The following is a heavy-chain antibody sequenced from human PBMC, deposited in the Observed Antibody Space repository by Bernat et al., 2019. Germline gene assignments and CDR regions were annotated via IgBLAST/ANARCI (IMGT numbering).Heavy chain of an antibody. CDR2: ISAYNGNT. CDR3: ARENCSSTSGEGSYYYGMDV. Sequence: QVQLVQSGAEVKKPGASVKVSCKASGYTFTSYGISWVRQAPGQGLEWMGWISAYNGNTKYAQKFQGRVTMTTDTSTSTAYMELRSLRSDDTAVYYCARENCSSTSGEGSYYYGMDVWGQGTTVTVSS. D-gene: IGHD2-2*01. CDR1: GYTFTSYG. V-gene: IGHV1-18*01. J-gene: IGHJ6*02.